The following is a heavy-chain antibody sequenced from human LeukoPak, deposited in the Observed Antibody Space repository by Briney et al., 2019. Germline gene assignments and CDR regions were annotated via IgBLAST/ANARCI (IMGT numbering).Heavy chain of an antibody. V-gene: IGHV1-2*02. CDR2: INPNSGGT. CDR1: GYTFTGYY. D-gene: IGHD6-13*01. CDR3: ARRSGAAATYFQH. Sequence: ASVKVSCKASGYTFTGYYMHWVRPAPGQGLEWMGWINPNSGGTNYAQKFQGRVTMTRDTSISTAYVELSRLRSDDTAVYYCARRSGAAATYFQHWGQGTLVTVSS. J-gene: IGHJ1*01.